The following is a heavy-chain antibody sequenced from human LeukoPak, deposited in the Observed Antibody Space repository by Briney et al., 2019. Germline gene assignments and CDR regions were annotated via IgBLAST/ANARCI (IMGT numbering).Heavy chain of an antibody. CDR3: ASSILQKQRLVLAPLDY. V-gene: IGHV4-61*02. Sequence: PSETLSLTCTVSGGSISSGSYYWSWIRQPAGKGLEWIRRIYTSGSTNYNPSLKSRVTISVDTSKNQFSLKLSSVAAADTAVYYCASSILQKQRLVLAPLDYWGQGTLVTVSS. D-gene: IGHD6-19*01. CDR2: IYTSGST. CDR1: GGSISSGSYY. J-gene: IGHJ4*02.